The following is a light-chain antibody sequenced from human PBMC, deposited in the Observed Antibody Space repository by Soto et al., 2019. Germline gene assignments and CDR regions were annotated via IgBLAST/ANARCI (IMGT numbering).Light chain of an antibody. Sequence: QSLLTQPASVSGSPGQSITISCTGTSSDVGGYNYVSWYQQHPGKAPKLMIYDVSNRPSGVSNRFSGSKSGNTASLTISGLQAEDEADYYCSSYTSSSTRVLGTGTKLTVL. CDR3: SSYTSSSTRV. V-gene: IGLV2-14*01. CDR1: SSDVGGYNY. J-gene: IGLJ1*01. CDR2: DVS.